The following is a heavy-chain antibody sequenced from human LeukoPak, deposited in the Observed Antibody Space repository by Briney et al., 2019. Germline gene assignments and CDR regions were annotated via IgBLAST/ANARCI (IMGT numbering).Heavy chain of an antibody. CDR2: IHPNGGTK. Sequence: GGSLRLSCAASGLTFINSRMSWVRQAPGKGLEWVANIHPNGGTKNYVDSVRGRFTISRDNAANSLYLRMNSLRVEDTAVYYCASTFPYCSGINCALGAQGILVTVAS. D-gene: IGHD2-15*01. CDR3: ASTFPYCSGINCAL. J-gene: IGHJ4*02. V-gene: IGHV3-7*01. CDR1: GLTFINSR.